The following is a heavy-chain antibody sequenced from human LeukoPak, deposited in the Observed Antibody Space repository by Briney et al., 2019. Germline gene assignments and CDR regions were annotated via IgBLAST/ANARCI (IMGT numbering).Heavy chain of an antibody. CDR2: IYYSGST. D-gene: IGHD1-26*01. Sequence: SETLSLTCTVSGGSISSYYWSWIRQPPGKGLEWIGYIYYSGSTYYNPSLKSRVTISVDTSKNQFSLKLSSVTAADTAVYYCARAKGSTRKVGATLEYYYYYMDVWGKGTTVTVSS. J-gene: IGHJ6*03. CDR3: ARAKGSTRKVGATLEYYYYYMDV. V-gene: IGHV4-59*08. CDR1: GGSISSYY.